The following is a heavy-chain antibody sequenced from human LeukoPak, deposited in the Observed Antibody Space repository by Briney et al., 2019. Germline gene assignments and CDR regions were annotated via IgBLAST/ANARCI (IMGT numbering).Heavy chain of an antibody. CDR2: ISSSSSTI. Sequence: GGSLRLSCAASGFTFSSYSMNWVRQAPGKGLEWVSYISSSSSTIYYADSVKGRFTISRDNSKNTLYLQMNSLRAEDTAVYYCARRAGAYSHPYDYWGQGTLVTVSS. CDR3: ARRAGAYSHPYDY. CDR1: GFTFSSYS. J-gene: IGHJ4*02. D-gene: IGHD4/OR15-4a*01. V-gene: IGHV3-48*01.